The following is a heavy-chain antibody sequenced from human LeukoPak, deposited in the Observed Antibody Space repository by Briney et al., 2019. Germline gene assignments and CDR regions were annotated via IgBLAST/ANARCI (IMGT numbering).Heavy chain of an antibody. J-gene: IGHJ4*02. Sequence: GGSLRLSCAASGFTFSSYEMNWVRQAPGKGLEWVSYISSSGSTIYYADSVKGRFTISRDNAKNSLYLQMNSLRAEDTAVYYCAATPARWYYYDSSGYYNPFDYWGQGTLVTVSS. V-gene: IGHV3-48*03. CDR1: GFTFSSYE. CDR3: AATPARWYYYDSSGYYNPFDY. D-gene: IGHD3-22*01. CDR2: ISSSGSTI.